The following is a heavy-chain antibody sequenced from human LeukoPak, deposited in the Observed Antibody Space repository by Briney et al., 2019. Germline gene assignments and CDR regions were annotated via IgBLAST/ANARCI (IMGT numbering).Heavy chain of an antibody. CDR1: GFTFSSYA. CDR2: MTGSGATT. CDR3: AKDLGVRGYSSAFDI. Sequence: PGASLRLSCAASGFTFSSYAMSWVRQAPGKGLEWVSSMTGSGATTYYADSVKGRFTISKDNSKNTLYLQMNSLRAEDTAVYYCAKDLGVRGYSSAFDIWGQGTMVTVSS. V-gene: IGHV3-23*01. J-gene: IGHJ3*02. D-gene: IGHD3-10*01.